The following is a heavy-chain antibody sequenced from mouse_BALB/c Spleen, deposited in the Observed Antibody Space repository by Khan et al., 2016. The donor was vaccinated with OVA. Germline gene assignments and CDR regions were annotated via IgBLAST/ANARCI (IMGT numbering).Heavy chain of an antibody. Sequence: VQLKESGPGLVKPSQSLSLTCTVTGYSITSDYAWNWIRQFPGNKQEWMGYISYSGRTSYNPSLKSRISVTRDTSKNQFFLQLNSVTTEDTATYYCAMGRTYWGQGTLVTVSA. CDR2: ISYSGRT. CDR1: GYSITSDYA. D-gene: IGHD4-1*01. V-gene: IGHV3-2*02. CDR3: AMGRTY. J-gene: IGHJ3*01.